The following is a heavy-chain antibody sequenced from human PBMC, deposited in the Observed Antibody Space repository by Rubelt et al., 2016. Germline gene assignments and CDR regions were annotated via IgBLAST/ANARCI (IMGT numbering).Heavy chain of an antibody. CDR1: GFSLSTSGVG. CDR2: IYWDDDK. J-gene: IGHJ4*02. Sequence: QITLKESGPTLVKPTQTLTLTCTFSGFSLSTSGVGVGWIRQPPGKALEWLALIYWDDDKRYSPSLQSRLTITKDTSKNQVVLTMTNMDPVDTATYYCAHRPPQYSYGSPFDYWGQGTLVTVSS. CDR3: AHRPPQYSYGSPFDY. V-gene: IGHV2-5*02. D-gene: IGHD5-18*01.